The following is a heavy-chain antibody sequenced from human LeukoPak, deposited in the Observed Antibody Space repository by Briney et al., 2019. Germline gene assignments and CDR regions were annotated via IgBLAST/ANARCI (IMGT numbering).Heavy chain of an antibody. J-gene: IGHJ4*02. Sequence: GGSLRLSCAASGFDFSIYRMNWGRQAPGKGLEWVSYIHLSGTPTHYAEPVKGRFSISRDNVKNSLYLQMDKLRAEDTAVYYCARDRGYTRTNSGGYPVFDLWGQGTLVTVSS. CDR2: IHLSGTPT. D-gene: IGHD2-15*01. CDR1: GFDFSIYR. V-gene: IGHV3-48*04. CDR3: ARDRGYTRTNSGGYPVFDL.